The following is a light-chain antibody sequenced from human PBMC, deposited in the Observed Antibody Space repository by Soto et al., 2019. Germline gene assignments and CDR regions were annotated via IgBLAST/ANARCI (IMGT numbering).Light chain of an antibody. J-gene: IGKJ5*01. CDR1: QSVSSN. CDR2: GAS. CDR3: QQYNSWPPIT. V-gene: IGKV3-15*01. Sequence: EIVMTQSPATLSVSPGERATLSCRASQSVSSNFAWYQQKPGQAPRLLIYGASTSATAIPPRFSGSGSWTAFTLTISSLQSGDVAVYYCQQYNSWPPITFGQGTRLEIK.